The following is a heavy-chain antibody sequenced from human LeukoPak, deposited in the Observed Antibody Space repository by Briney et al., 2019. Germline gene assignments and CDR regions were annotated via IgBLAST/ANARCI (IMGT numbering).Heavy chain of an antibody. CDR1: GYTFTSYY. CDR3: AREVEGLSSASHIVVVTAISSWFDP. CDR2: INPSDGST. Sequence: GASVKVSCKASGYTFTSYYMHWVRQAPGQGLEWMGLINPSDGSTTYPQKFQGRLTMTRDMSTSTVYMELSSLRSEDTAVYYCAREVEGLSSASHIVVVTAISSWFDPWGQGTLVTVSS. J-gene: IGHJ5*02. V-gene: IGHV1-46*01. D-gene: IGHD2-21*02.